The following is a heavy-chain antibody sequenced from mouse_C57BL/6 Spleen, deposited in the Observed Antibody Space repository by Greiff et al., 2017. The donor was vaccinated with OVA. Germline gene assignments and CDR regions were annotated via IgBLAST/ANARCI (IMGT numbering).Heavy chain of an antibody. CDR1: GFTFSDYG. CDR2: ISSGSSTI. J-gene: IGHJ1*03. Sequence: EVKLMESGGGLVKPGGSLKLSCAASGFTFSDYGMHWVRQAPEKGLEWVAYISSGSSTIYYADTVKGRFTISRDNAKNTLFLQMTSLRSEYTAMYYGARSRVSWYFDVWGTGTTVTVSS. V-gene: IGHV5-17*01. CDR3: ARSRVSWYFDV.